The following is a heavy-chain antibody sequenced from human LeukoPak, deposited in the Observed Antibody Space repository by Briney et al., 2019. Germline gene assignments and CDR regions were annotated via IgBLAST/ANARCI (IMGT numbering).Heavy chain of an antibody. D-gene: IGHD2-2*01. Sequence: SETLSLTCTVSGGSISSGDYYWSWIRQPPGKGLEWIGYIYYSGSTYYNPSLKSRVTISVDTSKNQFSLKLSSVTAADTAVYYCARGSIVVVPAALYFDYWGQGTLVTVSS. V-gene: IGHV4-30-4*08. CDR3: ARGSIVVVPAALYFDY. CDR1: GGSISSGDYY. CDR2: IYYSGST. J-gene: IGHJ4*02.